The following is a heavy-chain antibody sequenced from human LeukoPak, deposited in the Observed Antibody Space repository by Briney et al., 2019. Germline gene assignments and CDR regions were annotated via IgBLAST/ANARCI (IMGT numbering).Heavy chain of an antibody. J-gene: IGHJ4*02. D-gene: IGHD4-17*01. CDR2: ISSSSSYI. V-gene: IGHV3-21*01. CDR3: ARGGLRQNYFDY. CDR1: GFTFHCYS. Sequence: PGGPLRLFCAASGFTFHCYSMNWDPQAPGKGLEWVSSISSSSSYIYYADSVKGRFTISRDNAKNSLYLQMNSLRAEDTAVYYCARGGLRQNYFDYWGQGTLVSVAS.